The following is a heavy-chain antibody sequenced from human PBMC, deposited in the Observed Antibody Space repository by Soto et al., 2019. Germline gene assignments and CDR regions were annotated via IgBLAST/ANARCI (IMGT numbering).Heavy chain of an antibody. CDR2: INSDGSST. CDR1: GFTFSSYW. Sequence: EVQLVESGGGLVQPGGSLRLSCAASGFTFSSYWMHWVRQAPGKGLVWVSRINSDGSSTSYADSVKGRCTISRDNDKNTLHLQMSSLRAEDTAVYYCARARAIAAAGISWFDPWGQGTLVTVSS. D-gene: IGHD6-13*01. CDR3: ARARAIAAAGISWFDP. J-gene: IGHJ5*02. V-gene: IGHV3-74*01.